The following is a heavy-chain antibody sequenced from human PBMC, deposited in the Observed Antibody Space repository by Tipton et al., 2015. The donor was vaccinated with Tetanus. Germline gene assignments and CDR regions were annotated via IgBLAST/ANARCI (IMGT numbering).Heavy chain of an antibody. Sequence: VQLVQSGAEVKKPGESLRISCKGSGYSFTSYWISWVRQMPGKGLEWMGRTDPSDSYTNYSPSFQGHVTISADKSISTAYLQWSSLKASDTAMYYCARRDLCSGGSCYGGKDYWGQGTLVTVSS. V-gene: IGHV5-10-1*01. CDR2: TDPSDSYT. CDR1: GYSFTSYW. CDR3: ARRDLCSGGSCYGGKDY. D-gene: IGHD2-15*01. J-gene: IGHJ4*02.